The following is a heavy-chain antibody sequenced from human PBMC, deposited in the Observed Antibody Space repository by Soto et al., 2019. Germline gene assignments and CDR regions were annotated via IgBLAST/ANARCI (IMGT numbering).Heavy chain of an antibody. D-gene: IGHD2-15*01. Sequence: EVQLVESGGGLVQPGGSLRLSCAASGFTVSSNYMSWVRQAPGKGLEWVSVIYSGGSTYYADSVKGRFTISRDNSKNTLYLQMNSLRAEDTSVHYCARQPHSSPCSGGSCYWFDSWGQGTLVTVSS. CDR2: IYSGGST. J-gene: IGHJ5*01. CDR1: GFTVSSNY. CDR3: ARQPHSSPCSGGSCYWFDS. V-gene: IGHV3-66*04.